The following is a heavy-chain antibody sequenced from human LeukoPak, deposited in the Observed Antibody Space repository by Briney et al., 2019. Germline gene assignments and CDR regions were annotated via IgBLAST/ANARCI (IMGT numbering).Heavy chain of an antibody. CDR1: GGTFSSYA. D-gene: IGHD2-8*01. J-gene: IGHJ6*03. Sequence: ASVKVSCKASGGTFSSYAISWVRQAPGQGLEWMGRINPNSGDPNYPQKFQGRATMTRDTSISTAYMEMSSLTSDDTAVYYCARSARHCNNGVCFTDYYIDLWGKGTTVIVSS. CDR3: ARSARHCNNGVCFTDYYIDL. V-gene: IGHV1-2*06. CDR2: INPNSGDP.